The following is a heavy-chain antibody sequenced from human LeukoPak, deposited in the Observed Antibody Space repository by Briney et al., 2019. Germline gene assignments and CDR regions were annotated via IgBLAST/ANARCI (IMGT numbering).Heavy chain of an antibody. CDR3: AKDIES. J-gene: IGHJ4*02. CDR1: GFTFDDYA. Sequence: GRSLRLSCAASGFTFDDYAMHWVRQAPGKGLEWVSGISWNSGSIGYADSVKGRFTISRDNAKNSLYLQMNSLRAEDTALYYCAKDIESWGQGTLVTVYS. V-gene: IGHV3-9*01. CDR2: ISWNSGSI.